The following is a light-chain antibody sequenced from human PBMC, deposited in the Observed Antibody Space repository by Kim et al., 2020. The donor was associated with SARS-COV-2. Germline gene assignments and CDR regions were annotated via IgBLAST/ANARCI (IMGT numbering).Light chain of an antibody. CDR2: AAS. J-gene: IGKJ2*01. V-gene: IGKV1-39*01. Sequence: DIQMTQSPSSLSASVGDRVTITCRASQSISSYLNWYQQKPGKAPKLLIYAASSLQSGVPSRFSGSGSGTDLTLTISSLQPEDFATYYCQQSYSTPGYTFGQGTKLEI. CDR3: QQSYSTPGYT. CDR1: QSISSY.